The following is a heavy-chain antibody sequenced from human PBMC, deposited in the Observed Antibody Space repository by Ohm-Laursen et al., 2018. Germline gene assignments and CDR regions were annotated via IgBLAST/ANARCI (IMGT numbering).Heavy chain of an antibody. D-gene: IGHD3-10*01. CDR3: ARQRSGSTGMDV. CDR2: IHYSGNT. J-gene: IGHJ6*02. CDR1: GGSISSYY. Sequence: GTLSLTCTVSGGSISSYYWSWIRQPPGKGLEWIGHIHYSGNTNYNPSLKRRVTISVDTTKTQFSLKLSSVTAADAAVYYCARQRSGSTGMDVWGQGTTVIVSS. V-gene: IGHV4-59*08.